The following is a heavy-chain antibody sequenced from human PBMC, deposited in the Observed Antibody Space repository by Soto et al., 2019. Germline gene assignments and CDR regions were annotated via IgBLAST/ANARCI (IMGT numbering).Heavy chain of an antibody. V-gene: IGHV3-21*01. CDR1: GFTFSSYS. Sequence: GGSLRLSCAASGFTFSSYSMNWVRQAPGKGLEWVSSISSSSSYIYYADSVKGRFTISRDNAKNSLYLQMNSLRAEDTAVYYCARDFIPPEVVAAHLDYYYYGMDVWGQGTTVTVSS. CDR2: ISSSSSYI. D-gene: IGHD2-15*01. J-gene: IGHJ6*02. CDR3: ARDFIPPEVVAAHLDYYYYGMDV.